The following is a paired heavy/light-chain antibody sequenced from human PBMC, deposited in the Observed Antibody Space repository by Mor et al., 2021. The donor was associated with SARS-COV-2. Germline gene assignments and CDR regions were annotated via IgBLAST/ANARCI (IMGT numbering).Heavy chain of an antibody. CDR1: GLTFSTYN. V-gene: IGHV3-64D*06. CDR3: VTGIGNSGVY. CDR2: ITTNADST. D-gene: IGHD2-15*01. Sequence: EVQLVESGGGLVQPGGSLRLSCSASGLTFSTYNMHWVRQAPGKGLQHVSVITTNADSTYYADSAKGRFTISRDNSRNTVFLQLTSLRADDTAVYYCVTGIGNSGVYWGQGTLVTVSS. J-gene: IGHJ4*02.
Light chain of an antibody. V-gene: IGKV3-15*01. CDR2: DAS. Sequence: EIVMTQSPVTLSVSPGERATLSCRASQSVNSNLAWYQQRPGQAPRPLIYDASSRATGIPARFSGSGSGTEFTLTISSLQSEDFAVYYCQQYNNWPWTFGQGTKVEIK. CDR1: QSVNSN. CDR3: QQYNNWPWT. J-gene: IGKJ1*01.